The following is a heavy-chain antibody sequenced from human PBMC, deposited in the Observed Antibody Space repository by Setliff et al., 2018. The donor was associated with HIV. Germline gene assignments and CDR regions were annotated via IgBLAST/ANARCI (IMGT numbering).Heavy chain of an antibody. Sequence: PGESLKISCKGFGYSFTNFLIAWVRQMPGRGLEWMGIIYPGDSDTRYSPSFEGQVTMSADKSINTAYLQWNSLKASDTAMYYCARQPTDTSGYNNWFDSWGQGTLVTVSS. CDR3: ARQPTDTSGYNNWFDS. CDR1: GYSFTNFL. J-gene: IGHJ5*01. CDR2: IYPGDSDT. D-gene: IGHD3-3*01. V-gene: IGHV5-51*01.